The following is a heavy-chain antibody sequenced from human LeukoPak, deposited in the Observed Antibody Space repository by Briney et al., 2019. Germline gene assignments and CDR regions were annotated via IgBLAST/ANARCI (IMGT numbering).Heavy chain of an antibody. CDR3: AKFLRYFDWPNDAFDI. CDR1: GFTFSSYA. Sequence: GGSLRLSCAASGFTFSSYAMSWVCQAPGKGLEWVSAISGSGGSTYYADSVKGRFTISRDNSKNTLYLQMNSLRAEDTAVYYCAKFLRYFDWPNDAFDIWGQGTMVTVSS. CDR2: ISGSGGST. D-gene: IGHD3-9*01. V-gene: IGHV3-23*01. J-gene: IGHJ3*02.